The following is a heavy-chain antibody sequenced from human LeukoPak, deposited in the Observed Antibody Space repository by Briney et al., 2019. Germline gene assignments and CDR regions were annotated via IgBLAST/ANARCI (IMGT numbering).Heavy chain of an antibody. D-gene: IGHD2-2*02. Sequence: PGGSLRLSCAASGFTFSSYSMNWVRQAPGKGLEWVSSISSSSSYIYYADSVKGRFTISRDNAKHSLYLRMNSLRAEDTAVYYRARDRARLYCISTSCYTAFDIWGQGTMVTVSS. CDR2: ISSSSSYI. V-gene: IGHV3-21*01. CDR3: ARDRARLYCISTSCYTAFDI. CDR1: GFTFSSYS. J-gene: IGHJ3*02.